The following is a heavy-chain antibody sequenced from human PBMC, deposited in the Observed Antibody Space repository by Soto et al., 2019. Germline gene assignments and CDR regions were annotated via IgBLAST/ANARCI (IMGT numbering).Heavy chain of an antibody. CDR2: INSDGSST. CDR1: GFTFSSYW. CDR3: ARGSGSYSVYYYYGMDV. D-gene: IGHD3-10*01. J-gene: IGHJ6*02. V-gene: IGHV3-74*01. Sequence: EVQLVESGGGLVQPGGSLRLSCAASGFTFSSYWMHWVRQAPGKGLVWVSRINSDGSSTSYADSVKGRFTISRDNAKNTLYLQMNSLRAEDTAVYYCARGSGSYSVYYYYGMDVWGQGTTVTVSS.